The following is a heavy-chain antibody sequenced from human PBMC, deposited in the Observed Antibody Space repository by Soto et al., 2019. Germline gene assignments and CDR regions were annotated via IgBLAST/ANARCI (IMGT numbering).Heavy chain of an antibody. J-gene: IGHJ6*02. CDR3: ARGTLGDFWSGYYKTLSYYYYGMDV. CDR1: GFTVSSNY. Sequence: GGSVRLSCAASGFTVSSNYMSWVRQAPGKGLEWVSVIYSGGSTYYADSVKGRFTISRDNSKNTLYLQMNSLRAEDTAVYYCARGTLGDFWSGYYKTLSYYYYGMDVWGQGTTVTVSS. V-gene: IGHV3-53*01. D-gene: IGHD3-3*01. CDR2: IYSGGST.